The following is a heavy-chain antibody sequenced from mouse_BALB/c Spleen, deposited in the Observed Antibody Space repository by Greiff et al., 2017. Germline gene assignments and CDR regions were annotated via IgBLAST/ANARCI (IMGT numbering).Heavy chain of an antibody. CDR2: ISSGGST. V-gene: IGHV5-6-5*01. J-gene: IGHJ4*01. Sequence: EVMLVESGGGLVKPGGSLKLSCAASGFTFSSYAMSWVRQTPEKRLEWVASISSGGSTYYPDSVKGRFTISRDNARNILYLQMSSLRSEDTAMYYCAREGTTVVATRGYYAMDYWGQGTSVTVSS. D-gene: IGHD1-1*01. CDR1: GFTFSSYA. CDR3: AREGTTVVATRGYYAMDY.